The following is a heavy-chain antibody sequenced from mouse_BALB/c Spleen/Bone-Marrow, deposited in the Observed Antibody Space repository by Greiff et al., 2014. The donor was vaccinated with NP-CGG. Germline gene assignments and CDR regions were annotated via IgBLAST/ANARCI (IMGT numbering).Heavy chain of an antibody. CDR1: GLNIKDTY. CDR2: IYPANGNT. Sequence: VQLQQSGAELVKPGASVKLSCTASGLNIKDTYMQWVKQRPEQGLEWIGRIYPANGNTKYDPKFQGKATITADTSSNTAYLQLSSLTSEDTAVYYCASYYYGSSAFAYWGQGTLVNVSA. J-gene: IGHJ3*01. D-gene: IGHD1-1*01. CDR3: ASYYYGSSAFAY. V-gene: IGHV14-3*02.